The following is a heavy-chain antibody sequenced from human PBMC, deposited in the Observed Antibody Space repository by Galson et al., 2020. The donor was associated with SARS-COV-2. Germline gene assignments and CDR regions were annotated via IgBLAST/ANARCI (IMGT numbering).Heavy chain of an antibody. CDR2: IWYDGSNK. CDR1: GFTFSSYG. J-gene: IGHJ4*02. D-gene: IGHD6-19*01. V-gene: IGHV3-33*06. CDR3: ANNVADSSGWGFDY. Sequence: GGSLRLSCAASGFTFSSYGMHWVRQAPGKGLEWVAVIWYDGSNKYYADSVKGRFTISRDNSKNTLYLQMNSLRAEDTAVYYCANNVADSSGWGFDYWGQGTLVTVSS.